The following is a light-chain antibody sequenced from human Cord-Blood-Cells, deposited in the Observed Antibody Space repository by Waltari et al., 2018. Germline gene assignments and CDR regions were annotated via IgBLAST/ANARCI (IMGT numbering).Light chain of an antibody. CDR3: CSYAGSSTVV. J-gene: IGLJ2*01. V-gene: IGLV2-23*02. CDR2: EVS. Sequence: QSALTQPASVSGSPGQSITIPCTGTSSDVGSYNLVSWYPQHPGKAPKPMIYEVSKRPSGVSKRFSGSKSGNTASLTISGLQAEDEADYYCCSYAGSSTVVFGGGTKLTVL. CDR1: SSDVGSYNL.